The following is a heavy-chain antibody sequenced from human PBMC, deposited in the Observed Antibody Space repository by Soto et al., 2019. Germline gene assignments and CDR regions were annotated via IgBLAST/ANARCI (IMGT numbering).Heavy chain of an antibody. Sequence: GGSLRLSCAASGFTLSSYWMHWVRQAPGKGLVWVSRINSDGSSTSYADSVKGRFTISRDNAKNTLYLQMNSLRAEDTAVYYCARDLTPFPYQLLHFNWFDPWGQGTLVTVSS. J-gene: IGHJ5*02. V-gene: IGHV3-74*01. CDR2: INSDGSST. CDR3: ARDLTPFPYQLLHFNWFDP. D-gene: IGHD2-2*01. CDR1: GFTLSSYW.